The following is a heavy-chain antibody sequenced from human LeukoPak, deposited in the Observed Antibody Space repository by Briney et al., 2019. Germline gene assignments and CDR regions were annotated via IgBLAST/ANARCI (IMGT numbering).Heavy chain of an antibody. D-gene: IGHD6-13*01. CDR3: ARSLPYGTTWYGRSDF. CDR2: IRQDGDTK. CDR1: GFTFSSSW. Sequence: GGSLRLSCAASGFTFSSSWMTWVRQAPGKGLEWVANIRQDGDTKYYVDSVKGRFTISRDNAMNSLYLQMNSLRAEDTAIYYCARSLPYGTTWYGRSDFWGQGTLVTVSS. V-gene: IGHV3-7*03. J-gene: IGHJ4*02.